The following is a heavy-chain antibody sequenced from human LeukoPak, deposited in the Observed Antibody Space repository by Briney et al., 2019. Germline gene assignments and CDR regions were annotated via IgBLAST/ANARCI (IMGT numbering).Heavy chain of an antibody. CDR1: GYTFTGYY. Sequence: ASVKVSCKASGYTFTGYYMHWVRQAPGQGLEWMGWINPNSGGTNYAQKFQGRVTMTRDTSISTAYMELSRLRSDDTAVYYCARVPGDDYYSDYWGQGTLVTVSS. V-gene: IGHV1-2*02. D-gene: IGHD7-27*01. J-gene: IGHJ4*02. CDR3: ARVPGDDYYSDY. CDR2: INPNSGGT.